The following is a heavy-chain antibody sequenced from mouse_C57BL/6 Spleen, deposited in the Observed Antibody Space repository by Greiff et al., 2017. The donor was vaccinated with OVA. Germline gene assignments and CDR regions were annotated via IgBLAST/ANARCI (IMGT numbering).Heavy chain of an antibody. J-gene: IGHJ1*03. D-gene: IGHD2-2*01. V-gene: IGHV1-61*01. CDR3: ARERLPSYFDV. CDR2: IYPSDSET. Sequence: QVQLQQPGAELVRPGSSVKLSCKASGYTFTSYWMDWVKQRPGQGLEWIGNIYPSDSETHYNQKFKDKATLTVDKSSSTAYMQLSSLTSEDSAVYYCARERLPSYFDVWGTGTTGTVSS. CDR1: GYTFTSYW.